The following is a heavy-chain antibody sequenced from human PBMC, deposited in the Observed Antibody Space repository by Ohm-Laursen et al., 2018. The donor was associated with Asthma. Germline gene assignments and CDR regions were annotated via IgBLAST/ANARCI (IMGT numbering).Heavy chain of an antibody. D-gene: IGHD2-15*01. CDR2: ISYDGSNK. J-gene: IGHJ6*02. Sequence: SLRLSCTASGFTFSSYAMHWVRQAPGKGLEWVAVISYDGSNKYYADSVKGRFTISRDNSENTLYLQMNSLRAEDTAVYYCARDGVEVVVAATLYYYGMDVWGQGTTVTVSS. V-gene: IGHV3-30-3*01. CDR3: ARDGVEVVVAATLYYYGMDV. CDR1: GFTFSSYA.